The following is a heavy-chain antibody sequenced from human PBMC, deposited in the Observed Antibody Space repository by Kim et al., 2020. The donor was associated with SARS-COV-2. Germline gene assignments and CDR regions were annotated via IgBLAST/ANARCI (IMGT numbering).Heavy chain of an antibody. CDR2: IKPDGSEK. V-gene: IGHV3-7*01. CDR3: ARDQNWKFDV. Sequence: GGSLRLSCTASGFTFSTVWMSWVRQAPGKSLEWVANIKPDGSEKFYMDSVKGRFTIFRDNAKNSLLLQMSSLRVEDTAVYYCARDQNWKFDVWDQGTLVTVSS. J-gene: IGHJ4*02. CDR1: GFTFSTVW. D-gene: IGHD1-1*01.